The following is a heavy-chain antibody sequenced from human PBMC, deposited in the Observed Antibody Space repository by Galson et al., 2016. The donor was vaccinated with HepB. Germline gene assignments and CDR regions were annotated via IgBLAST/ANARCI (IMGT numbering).Heavy chain of an antibody. CDR1: GYTFSNHG. D-gene: IGHD6-19*01. Sequence: SVKVSCKASGYTFSNHGVNWVRQAPGQRLGWMGWVNPGNGDTRYSQNLQGRATITSDTSATTVYMELNRLTSEDTAVYYCVRDPVRGWAPFDYWGQGTLVTVSS. CDR2: VNPGNGDT. CDR3: VRDPVRGWAPFDY. J-gene: IGHJ4*02. V-gene: IGHV1-3*01.